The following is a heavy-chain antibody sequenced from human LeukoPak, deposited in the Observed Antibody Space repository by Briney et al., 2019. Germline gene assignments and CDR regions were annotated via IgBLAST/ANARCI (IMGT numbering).Heavy chain of an antibody. CDR3: ARAPHSYGYSFDY. Sequence: ASVKVSCKASGYTFTSYGISWVRLAPGQGLEWMGWMNPNSGNTGYAQKFQGRVTITRNTSISTAYMELSSLRSEDTAVYYCARAPHSYGYSFDYWGQGTLVTVSS. CDR2: MNPNSGNT. J-gene: IGHJ4*02. V-gene: IGHV1-8*03. CDR1: GYTFTSYG. D-gene: IGHD5-18*01.